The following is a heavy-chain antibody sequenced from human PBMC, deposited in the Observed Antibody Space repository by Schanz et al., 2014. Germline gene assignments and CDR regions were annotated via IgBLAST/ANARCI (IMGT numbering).Heavy chain of an antibody. V-gene: IGHV3-53*01. CDR3: ARDEGRGGYNLAFDV. D-gene: IGHD5-12*01. J-gene: IGHJ3*01. CDR1: GFTVSSNY. Sequence: EVQLVESGGGLIQPGGSLRLSCAVSGFTVSSNYMSWVRQAPGKGLEWVSTVYMSAASTRYADSVKGRFIISRDSSKNTLFLQMNSLRPEDTALYFCARDEGRGGYNLAFDVWGQGTLVTVS. CDR2: VYMSAAST.